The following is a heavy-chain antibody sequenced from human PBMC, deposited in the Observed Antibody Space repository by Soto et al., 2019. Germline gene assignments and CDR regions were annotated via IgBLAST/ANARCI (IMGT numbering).Heavy chain of an antibody. CDR2: FDPEDGET. Sequence: ASVKVSCKVSGYTLTELSMHWVRQAPGKGLEWMGGFDPEDGETIYAQKFQGRVTMTEDTSTDTAYMELSSLRSEDTAVYYCATAVWDSGSSGASDIWGQGTMVTVSS. V-gene: IGHV1-24*01. CDR3: ATAVWDSGSSGASDI. D-gene: IGHD1-26*01. J-gene: IGHJ3*02. CDR1: GYTLTELS.